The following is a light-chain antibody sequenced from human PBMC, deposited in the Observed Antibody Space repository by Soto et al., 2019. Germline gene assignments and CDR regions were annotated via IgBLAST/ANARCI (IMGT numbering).Light chain of an antibody. J-gene: IGKJ1*01. V-gene: IGKV4-1*01. CDR1: QSVLYSSNNKNY. CDR2: AAS. CDR3: LQDHDDSWT. Sequence: DIVMTQSPDSLAVSLGEMATINCKSSQSVLYSSNNKNYLNWYQQKPGKAPKLLIYAASNVHSGVPPRFSGSRSGTEFTLTISNLQPEDFASYYCLQDHDDSWTFGQGTKVDIK.